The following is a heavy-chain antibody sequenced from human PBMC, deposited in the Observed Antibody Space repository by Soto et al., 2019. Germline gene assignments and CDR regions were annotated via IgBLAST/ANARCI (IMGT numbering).Heavy chain of an antibody. D-gene: IGHD3-22*01. CDR3: ARVPLHDSSGYYSKPGYFDY. CDR2: IYHSGST. V-gene: IGHV4-30-2*01. J-gene: IGHJ4*02. Sequence: PWETLSLTCAVSGGSISSGGYSWSWIRQPPGKGLEWIGYIYHSGSTYYNPSLKSRVTISVDRSKNQFSLKLSSVTAADTAVYYCARVPLHDSSGYYSKPGYFDYWGQGTLVTVSS. CDR1: GGSISSGGYS.